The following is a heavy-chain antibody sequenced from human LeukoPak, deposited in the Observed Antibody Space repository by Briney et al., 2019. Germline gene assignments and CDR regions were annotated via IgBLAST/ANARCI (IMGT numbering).Heavy chain of an antibody. CDR1: GFTFSSYW. D-gene: IGHD3-22*01. J-gene: IGHJ3*02. V-gene: IGHV3-7*05. CDR3: AREKYYDSSGYYYIDAFDI. Sequence: GGSLRLSCAASGFTFSSYWMSWVRQAPGKGLEWVANIKQDGSEKYYVDSVKGRFTISRDNAKNSLYLQMNSLRAEDTAVYYCAREKYYDSSGYYYIDAFDIWGQGIMVTVSS. CDR2: IKQDGSEK.